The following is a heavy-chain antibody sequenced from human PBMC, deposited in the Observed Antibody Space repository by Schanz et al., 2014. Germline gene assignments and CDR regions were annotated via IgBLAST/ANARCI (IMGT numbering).Heavy chain of an antibody. CDR3: ANAPRVAHYSYYYGMDV. CDR2: ISHSGST. CDR1: GGSFSGYY. V-gene: IGHV4-34*01. J-gene: IGHJ6*02. Sequence: QVQLQQWGAGLLKPSETLSLTCAVYGGSFSGYYWRWIRQSPGKGLGWIGEISHSGSTDYNPSLKSRVTKSIDTSKNLLSLKLSSVTAADTAVYYCANAPRVAHYSYYYGMDVWGQGTTVTVSS.